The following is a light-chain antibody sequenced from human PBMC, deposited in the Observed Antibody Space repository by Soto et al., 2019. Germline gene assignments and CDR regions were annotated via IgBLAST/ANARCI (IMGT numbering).Light chain of an antibody. V-gene: IGLV1-51*01. CDR1: SSNIGDIS. J-gene: IGLJ3*02. CDR2: DNN. CDR3: ATWDTSLSAWV. Sequence: QAVVTQPPSVSAAPGQKVTISCSGSSSNIGDISVSWYQQLPGTAPKLLIYDNNQRPSGIPDRFSGSKSGTSATLGITGLQTGDEADYYCATWDTSLSAWVFGGGTKLTVL.